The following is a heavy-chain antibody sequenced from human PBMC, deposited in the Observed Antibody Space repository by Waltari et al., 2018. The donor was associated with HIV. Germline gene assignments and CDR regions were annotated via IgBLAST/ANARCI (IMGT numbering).Heavy chain of an antibody. D-gene: IGHD3-10*01. CDR3: SRSDSSTWSNLDF. Sequence: QVQLVQSGTEVRNPGASVTVACRPSGYTFCAYKLHWVRQAPGEGFGLVGCMNPGNGDKYYAQKCQGGVTMTKGTANNTVYLTQNRLRSDDTAIYYCSRSDSSTWSNLDFWGQGTLVSVSS. CDR1: GYTFCAYK. J-gene: IGHJ4*02. CDR2: MNPGNGDK. V-gene: IGHV1-2*02.